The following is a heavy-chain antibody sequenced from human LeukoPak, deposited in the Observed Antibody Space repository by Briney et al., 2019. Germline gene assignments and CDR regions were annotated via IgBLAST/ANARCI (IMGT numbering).Heavy chain of an antibody. CDR3: TGPGEYSSSSVIDY. CDR1: GFTFSNAW. Sequence: GGSLRLSCAASGFTFSNAWMSWVRQAPGKGLEWVGRIKSKTDGGTTDYAAPVKGRFTISRDDSKDTLYLQMNSLKTEDTAVYYCTGPGEYSSSSVIDYWGQGTLVTVSS. CDR2: IKSKTDGGTT. J-gene: IGHJ4*02. D-gene: IGHD6-6*01. V-gene: IGHV3-15*01.